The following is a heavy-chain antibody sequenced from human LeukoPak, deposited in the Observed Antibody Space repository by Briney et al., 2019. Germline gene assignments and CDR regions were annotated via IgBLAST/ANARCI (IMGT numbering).Heavy chain of an antibody. V-gene: IGHV3-23*01. CDR2: IGASGGST. CDR3: AKVLGQWTHALLFDS. CDR1: GFTFSSYA. D-gene: IGHD6-19*01. Sequence: PGGSLRLSCAASGFTFSSYAMSWVRQAPGKGLEWVSVIGASGGSTYYADSVKGRFTISRDNSKSTLYLQMNSLRTEDSAVYHCAKVLGQWTHALLFDSWGQGTLATVSS. J-gene: IGHJ4*02.